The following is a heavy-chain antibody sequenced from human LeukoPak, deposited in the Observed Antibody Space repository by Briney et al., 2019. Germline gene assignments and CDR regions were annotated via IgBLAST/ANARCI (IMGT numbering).Heavy chain of an antibody. CDR2: IYYSGST. CDR1: GGSISSGGYY. J-gene: IGHJ4*02. CDR3: ARHQRVTIFGVVIQPLDY. D-gene: IGHD3-3*01. Sequence: PSQTLSLTCTVSGGSISSGGYYWSWIRQHPGKGLEWIGYIYYSGSTNYNPSLKSRVTISVDTSKNQFSLKLSSVTAADTAVYYCARHQRVTIFGVVIQPLDYWGQGTLVTVSS. V-gene: IGHV4-61*08.